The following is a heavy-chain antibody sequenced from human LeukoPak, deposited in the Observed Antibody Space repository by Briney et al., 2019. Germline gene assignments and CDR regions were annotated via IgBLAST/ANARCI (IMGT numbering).Heavy chain of an antibody. CDR2: INAGNGNT. CDR1: GYTFTSYA. D-gene: IGHD4-17*01. J-gene: IGHJ6*02. Sequence: ASVKVSCKASGYTFTSYAMHWVRQAPGQRREWMGWINAGNGNTKYSQKFQGRVTITRDTSASTDYMELSSLRSEDTAVYYCAGVRTDYYYYGMDVWGQGTTVTVSS. CDR3: AGVRTDYYYYGMDV. V-gene: IGHV1-3*01.